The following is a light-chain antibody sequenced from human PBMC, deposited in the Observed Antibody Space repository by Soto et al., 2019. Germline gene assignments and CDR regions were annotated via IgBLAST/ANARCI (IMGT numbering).Light chain of an antibody. J-gene: IGLJ2*01. Sequence: QPVLTQSPSASASLGASVKLTCTLSSGHSSYAIAWHQQQPEKGPRYLMKLNSDDSHNKGDGIPDRFSGSSSGAERCLTISSLQSEDEADYYCQTWGTGIQVFGGGTKVTVL. CDR3: QTWGTGIQV. CDR2: LNSDDSH. V-gene: IGLV4-69*01. CDR1: SGHSSYA.